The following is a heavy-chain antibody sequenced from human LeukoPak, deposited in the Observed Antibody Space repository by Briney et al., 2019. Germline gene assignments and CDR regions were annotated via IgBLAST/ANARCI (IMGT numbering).Heavy chain of an antibody. V-gene: IGHV3-21*01. J-gene: IGHJ4*02. CDR2: ISSSSSYI. D-gene: IGHD6-13*01. CDR1: GFTFSSYS. Sequence: GGSLRLSCAASGFTFSSYSMNWVRQAPGKGLEWASSISSSSSYIYYADSVKGRFTISRDNAKNSLYLQMNSLRAEDTAVYYCARDSSSLVRGADYWGQGTLVTVSS. CDR3: ARDSSSLVRGADY.